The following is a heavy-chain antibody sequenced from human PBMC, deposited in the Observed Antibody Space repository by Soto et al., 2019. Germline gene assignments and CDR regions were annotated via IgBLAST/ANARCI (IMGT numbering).Heavy chain of an antibody. Sequence: ASVKGSWKTSGYGFTGDYMHWVRQAPGQGLEWMGWINPNSGGTNYAQKFQGWVTMTRDTSISTAYMDPVDSATYYCAHMRGETIFGARYYYAMDVWGQGTTVTVSS. CDR3: ETIFGARYYYAMDV. CDR1: GYGFTGDY. D-gene: IGHD3-3*01. J-gene: IGHJ6*02. V-gene: IGHV1-2*04. CDR2: INPNSGGT.